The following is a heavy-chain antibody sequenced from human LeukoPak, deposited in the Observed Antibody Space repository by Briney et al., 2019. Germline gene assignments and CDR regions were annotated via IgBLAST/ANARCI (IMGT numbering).Heavy chain of an antibody. CDR3: ARCDDFNAY. CDR1: GGSIKSSTDY. Sequence: SETLSLTSTVSGGSIKSSTDYFWGWIRQPPGKGLEWIGSIFYSGSTYYNPSLKSRVTMSVDTSKNQFSLTLSSVTAADTAVYYCARCDDFNAYWGQGTLVTVSS. J-gene: IGHJ4*02. CDR2: IFYSGST. D-gene: IGHD2-21*02. V-gene: IGHV4-39*01.